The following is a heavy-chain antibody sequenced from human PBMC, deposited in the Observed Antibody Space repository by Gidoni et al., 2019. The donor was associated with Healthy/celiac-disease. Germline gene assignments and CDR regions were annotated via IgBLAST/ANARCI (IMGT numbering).Heavy chain of an antibody. CDR1: GFTVSRNY. CDR3: ARGPLYYDILTGYPQAYGMDV. CDR2: IYSGGST. J-gene: IGHJ6*02. V-gene: IGHV3-66*02. Sequence: EVQLVASGGGLVQPGGSLRLSCAASGFTVSRNYMSWVRQAPGKGLEWVSVIYSGGSTYYADSVKGRFTISRDNSKNTLYLQMNSLRAEDTAVYYCARGPLYYDILTGYPQAYGMDVWGQGTTVTVSS. D-gene: IGHD3-9*01.